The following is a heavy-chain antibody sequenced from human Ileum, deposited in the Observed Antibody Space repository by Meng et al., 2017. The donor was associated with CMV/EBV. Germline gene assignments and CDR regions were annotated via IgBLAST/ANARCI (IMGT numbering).Heavy chain of an antibody. J-gene: IGHJ4*02. CDR1: GDSVSNNGAA. CDR3: ARDPPWCWSCLDL. CDR2: TYYRSHWIS. Sequence: SQTPSLTGAISGDSVSNNGAAWNWIRQAPSRGLEWLGRTYYRSHWISDYAVSVRGRIAINPDTSNNHCSLQLTSVTPEDTAVYYCARDPPWCWSCLDLWGQGTLVTVSS. V-gene: IGHV6-1*01. D-gene: IGHD2-8*01.